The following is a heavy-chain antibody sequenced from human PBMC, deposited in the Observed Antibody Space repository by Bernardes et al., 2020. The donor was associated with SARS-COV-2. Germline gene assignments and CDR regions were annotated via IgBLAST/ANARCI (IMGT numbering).Heavy chain of an antibody. J-gene: IGHJ4*02. D-gene: IGHD4-4*01. CDR1: GFTFSSYT. V-gene: IGHV3-21*06. CDR2: ISTSSSYI. CDR3: ARVDLSNLYYFDY. Sequence: GWSLRLSCAASGFTFSSYTMNWFRQAPGKGLEWISSISTSSSYISYSDSVRGRFTISRDNAKNSVSLQMNSLRDEDTAVYYCARVDLSNLYYFDYWGQGTPVTVS.